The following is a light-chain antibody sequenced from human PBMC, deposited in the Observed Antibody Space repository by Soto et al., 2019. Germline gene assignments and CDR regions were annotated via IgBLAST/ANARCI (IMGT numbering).Light chain of an antibody. V-gene: IGKV3D-20*02. CDR2: GAS. CDR3: QQRYSWLRA. Sequence: EIVLTQSPGTLSLSPGERATLSCRASQSVSSSYLAWYQQKPGQAPRLLIYGASSRATGIPDRFSGSGSGTDFTLTISRLEPEDFAVYYCQQRYSWLRAFGQGTKVEIK. J-gene: IGKJ1*01. CDR1: QSVSSSY.